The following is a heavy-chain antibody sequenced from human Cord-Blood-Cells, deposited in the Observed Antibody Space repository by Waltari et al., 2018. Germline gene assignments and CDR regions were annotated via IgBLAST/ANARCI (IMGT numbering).Heavy chain of an antibody. Sequence: QVQLQESGPGLVKPSETLSLTCAVSGYPISSGYYWGWIRQPPGKGLEWIGSIYHSGSTYYNPSLKSRVTISVDTSKNQFSLKLSSVTAADTAVYYCARDRGSGSYDYWGQGTLVTVSS. J-gene: IGHJ4*02. D-gene: IGHD3-10*01. V-gene: IGHV4-38-2*02. CDR2: IYHSGST. CDR3: ARDRGSGSYDY. CDR1: GYPISSGYY.